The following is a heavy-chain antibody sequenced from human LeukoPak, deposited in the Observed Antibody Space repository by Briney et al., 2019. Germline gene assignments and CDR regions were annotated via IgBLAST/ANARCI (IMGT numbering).Heavy chain of an antibody. D-gene: IGHD6-19*01. V-gene: IGHV4-59*01. J-gene: IGHJ4*02. Sequence: SETLSLTCTVSGSSISSYYWSWLRQPPGKGLEWIGYIYYSGSTNYNPSLKSRVTISVDTSKNQFSLKLSSVTAADTAVYYCARLIAVADPFDYWGQGTLVTVSS. CDR3: ARLIAVADPFDY. CDR2: IYYSGST. CDR1: GSSISSYY.